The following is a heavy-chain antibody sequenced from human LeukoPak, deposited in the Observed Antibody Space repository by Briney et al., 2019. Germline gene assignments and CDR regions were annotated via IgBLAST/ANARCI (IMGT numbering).Heavy chain of an antibody. D-gene: IGHD2-2*01. CDR3: AKEMDLSRYCSSTSCHPFDF. CDR1: GFTFDDYA. J-gene: IGHJ4*02. Sequence: GGSLRLSCAASGFTFDDYAMHWVRQAPGKGLEWVSGISWNSGSIDYADSVKGRFIISRDNAKNSLYLQMGSLSTEDTAFYYCAKEMDLSRYCSSTSCHPFDFWGQGTLVTVSS. CDR2: ISWNSGSI. V-gene: IGHV3-9*01.